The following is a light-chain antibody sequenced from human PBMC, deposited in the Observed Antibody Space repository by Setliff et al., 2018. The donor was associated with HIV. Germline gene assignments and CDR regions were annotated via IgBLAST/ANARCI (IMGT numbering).Light chain of an antibody. J-gene: IGLJ1*01. CDR3: QSYDSRLSGYV. CDR1: SSNIGAGYD. Sequence: QSVLTQPPSLSGAPGQRVTISCTGSSSNIGAGYDVHWYKQLPGTAPKLLIYGYNNRPSGVPDRFSGSKSGTSASLAITGLQAEDEADYYCQSYDSRLSGYVFGTGTKVTVL. V-gene: IGLV1-40*01. CDR2: GYN.